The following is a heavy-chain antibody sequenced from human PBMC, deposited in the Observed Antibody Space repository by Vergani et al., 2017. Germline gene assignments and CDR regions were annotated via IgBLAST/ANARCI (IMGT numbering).Heavy chain of an antibody. Sequence: QVKLQESGPGLVKPSETLSLTCSVSFDSIRNLYCNWIRQPPGKGLEWIGSIHYSENTNYNPSLKTRVTISVDTSKNQFSLTLTSVTAADTAVYYCASDTHSGQRADRWEQGILVTVTS. D-gene: IGHD6-19*01. CDR1: FDSIRNLY. CDR3: ASDTHSGQRADR. J-gene: IGHJ5*02. CDR2: IHYSENT. V-gene: IGHV4-59*11.